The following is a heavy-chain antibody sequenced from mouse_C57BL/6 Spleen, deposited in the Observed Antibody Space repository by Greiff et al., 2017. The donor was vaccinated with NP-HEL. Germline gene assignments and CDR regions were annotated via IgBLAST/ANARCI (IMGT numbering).Heavy chain of an antibody. CDR2: IYIGNGYT. CDR3: ARQNTVVARGYFDY. Sequence: EVQLVESGAELVRPGSSVKMSCKTSGYTFTSYGINWVKQRPGQGLEWIGYIYIGNGYTEYNEKFKGKATLTSDTYSITAYMQLRSLTSEDSAIYFCARQNTVVARGYFDYWGQGTTLTVSS. J-gene: IGHJ2*01. D-gene: IGHD1-1*01. CDR1: GYTFTSYG. V-gene: IGHV1-58*01.